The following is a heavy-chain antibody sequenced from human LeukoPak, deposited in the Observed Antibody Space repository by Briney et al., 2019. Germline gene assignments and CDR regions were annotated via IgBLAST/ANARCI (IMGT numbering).Heavy chain of an antibody. CDR3: ARGTGYSSSWYPSPFDP. J-gene: IGHJ5*02. CDR1: GYTFTGYY. Sequence: ASVKVSCKASGYTFTGYYMHWVRQAPGQGLEWMGWINPNSGGTNYAQKFQGRVTITADKSTSTAYMELSSLRSEDTAVYYCARGTGYSSSWYPSPFDPWGQGTLVTVSS. CDR2: INPNSGGT. D-gene: IGHD6-13*01. V-gene: IGHV1-2*02.